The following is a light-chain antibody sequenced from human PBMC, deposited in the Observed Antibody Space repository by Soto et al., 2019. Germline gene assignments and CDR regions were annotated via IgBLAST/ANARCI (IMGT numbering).Light chain of an antibody. Sequence: QSVLTQPPSVSAAPGQKVTISCSGSSSNIGNNYVSWYQQFPGTAPKLLIYDSNKRPSGIPDRFSGSKSGTSATLGITGLQTGDEADYYCGTWDSSLSGVVFGGGTKVTVL. CDR1: SSNIGNNY. CDR3: GTWDSSLSGVV. J-gene: IGLJ2*01. V-gene: IGLV1-51*01. CDR2: DSN.